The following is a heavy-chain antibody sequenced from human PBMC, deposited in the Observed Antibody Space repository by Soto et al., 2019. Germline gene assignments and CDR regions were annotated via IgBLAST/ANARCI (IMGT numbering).Heavy chain of an antibody. CDR1: GITFSRYY. Sequence: EVRLVESGGGLVQPGGSLRLSCAASGITFSRYYMNWIRQAPGKGLEWVASISSSGSHVFYADSARGRFTNSRDNTENSLYMDMDSLRADASAVYHCAGADDSLDYWGQGTLVTVSS. CDR2: ISSSGSHV. V-gene: IGHV3-21*01. J-gene: IGHJ4*02. CDR3: AGADDSLDY. D-gene: IGHD3-22*01.